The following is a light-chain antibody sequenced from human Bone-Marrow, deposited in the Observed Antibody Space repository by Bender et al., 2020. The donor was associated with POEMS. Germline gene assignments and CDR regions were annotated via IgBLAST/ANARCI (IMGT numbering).Light chain of an antibody. V-gene: IGLV2-14*03. CDR2: DVS. CDR1: SSDVGAY. CDR3: SSYTGSSTQV. Sequence: QSALTQPASVSGSPGQSITMSCTGTSSDVGAYVSWYQQHPGKAPKLIIYDVSNRPSGVSDRFSGSKSGNTASLTISGLQTEDEADYYCSSYTGSSTQVFGGGTKVTVL. J-gene: IGLJ3*02.